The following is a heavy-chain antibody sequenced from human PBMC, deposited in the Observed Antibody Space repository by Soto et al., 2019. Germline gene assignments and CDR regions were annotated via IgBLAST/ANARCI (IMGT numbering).Heavy chain of an antibody. V-gene: IGHV4-30-4*01. Sequence: QVQLQESGPGLVKPSQTLSLTCTVSGGSISRGDYYWSWIRQPPGKGLEWIGYIYYSGRTYYNPSLKSRVTISVETSKNKFSRKLSSVTDADTAGYYCARVAIVLVPAATAPNWFDPWGQGTLVTVSS. D-gene: IGHD2-2*01. CDR2: IYYSGRT. CDR1: GGSISRGDYY. CDR3: ARVAIVLVPAATAPNWFDP. J-gene: IGHJ5*02.